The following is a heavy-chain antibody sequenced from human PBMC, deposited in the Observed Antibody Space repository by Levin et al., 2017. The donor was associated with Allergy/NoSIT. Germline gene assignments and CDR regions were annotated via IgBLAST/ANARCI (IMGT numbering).Heavy chain of an antibody. CDR3: ARATYSFGDYSVDF. Sequence: SCAASGFTFSNYWMHWVRQAPGKGLVWVSRINGDGSTSSYADSVKGRFTISRDNAKNTVYLQTNSLRAEDTAVYYCARATYSFGDYSVDFWGQGTLVTVSS. V-gene: IGHV3-74*01. J-gene: IGHJ4*02. CDR2: INGDGSTS. D-gene: IGHD4-17*01. CDR1: GFTFSNYW.